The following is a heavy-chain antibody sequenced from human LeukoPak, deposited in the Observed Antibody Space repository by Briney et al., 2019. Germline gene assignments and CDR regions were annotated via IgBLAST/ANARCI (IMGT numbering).Heavy chain of an antibody. CDR3: ARETRMVATMRVGYYYYYGMDV. D-gene: IGHD5-12*01. J-gene: IGHJ6*02. V-gene: IGHV1-8*01. CDR1: GYTFTSYD. CDR2: MNPNSGNT. Sequence: ASLKVSCKASGYTFTSYDINWVRQATGQGLEWMGWMNPNSGNTGYAQKFQGRVTMTRNTSISTAYMELSSLRSEDTAVYYCARETRMVATMRVGYYYYYGMDVWGQGTTVTVSS.